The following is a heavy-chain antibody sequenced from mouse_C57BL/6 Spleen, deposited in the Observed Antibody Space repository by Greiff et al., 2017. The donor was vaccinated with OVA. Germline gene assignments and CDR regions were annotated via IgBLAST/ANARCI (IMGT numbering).Heavy chain of an antibody. CDR1: GYTFTSYW. Sequence: VQLQQSGAELVKPGASVKLSCKASGYTFTSYWMHWVKQRPGQGLEWIGMIHPNSGSTNYNEKFKSKATLTVDKSSSTAYMQLSSLTSEDSAVYYCARSDYYYAMDYWGQGTSVTVSS. CDR2: IHPNSGST. J-gene: IGHJ4*01. CDR3: ARSDYYYAMDY. V-gene: IGHV1-64*01.